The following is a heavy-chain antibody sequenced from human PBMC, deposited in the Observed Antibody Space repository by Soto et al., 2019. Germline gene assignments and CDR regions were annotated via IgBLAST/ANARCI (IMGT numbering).Heavy chain of an antibody. D-gene: IGHD6-19*01. V-gene: IGHV3-23*01. CDR1: GFTFSIYA. Sequence: EVQLLESGGGLVQPGGSLRLSCAASGFTFSIYAMTWVRQAPGKGLEWVSTISGSGTSAYYADSVKGRFTFSRDNSKNTRYLQMNSLRAEDTALYYCAKLGSNGWYDAFDIWGQGTVVTVSS. J-gene: IGHJ3*02. CDR3: AKLGSNGWYDAFDI. CDR2: ISGSGTSA.